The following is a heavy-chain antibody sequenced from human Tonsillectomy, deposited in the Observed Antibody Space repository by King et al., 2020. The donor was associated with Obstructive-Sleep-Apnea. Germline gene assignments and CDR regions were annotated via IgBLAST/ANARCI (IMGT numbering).Heavy chain of an antibody. CDR2: IGTAGDT. Sequence: VQLVESGGGLVQPGGSLRLSCAASGFTFSSYDMHWVRQAPGKGLEWVSTIGTAGDTYYPGSVKGRFTISREDAKNSLYLQMNSLRAGDTAVYYCARGEYCSGGNCDGYYFDYWGQGTLVTVSS. CDR3: ARGEYCSGGNCDGYYFDY. D-gene: IGHD2-15*01. V-gene: IGHV3-13*04. CDR1: GFTFSSYD. J-gene: IGHJ4*02.